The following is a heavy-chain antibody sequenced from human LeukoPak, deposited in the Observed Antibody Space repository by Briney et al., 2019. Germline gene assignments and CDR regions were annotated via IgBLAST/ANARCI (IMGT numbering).Heavy chain of an antibody. CDR1: EGSLSGYF. J-gene: IGHJ2*01. CDR3: VRQIGAGAFDL. CDR2: ISIAGEI. Sequence: SETLSLTCAVYEGSLSGYFWSWIRQPPGKGLEWIGEISIAGEINYNPSLRSRATISMDTTKNQFSLILTSVIAADTALYYCVRQIGAGAFDLWGRDRVVTVSS. V-gene: IGHV4-34*01. D-gene: IGHD6-19*01.